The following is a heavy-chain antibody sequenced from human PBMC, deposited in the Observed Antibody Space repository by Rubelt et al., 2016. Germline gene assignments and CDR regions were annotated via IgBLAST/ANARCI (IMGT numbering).Heavy chain of an antibody. Sequence: QVQLVQSGAEVKKPGASVKVSCKASGYTFTSYDINWVRQATGQGLEWMGWMNPNSGNTGYAQKFQGRVTMNRNTSISTAYMELSSLRSEDTAVYYCASRITIFGVVMTNGMDVWGQGTTVTVSS. J-gene: IGHJ6*02. CDR3: ASRITIFGVVMTNGMDV. D-gene: IGHD3-3*01. CDR2: MNPNSGNT. CDR1: GYTFTSYD. V-gene: IGHV1-8*01.